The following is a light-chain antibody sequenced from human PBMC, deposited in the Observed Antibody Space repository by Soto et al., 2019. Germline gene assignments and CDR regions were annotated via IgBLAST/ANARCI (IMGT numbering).Light chain of an antibody. CDR1: QTIRSS. CDR2: GAS. V-gene: IGKV3-15*01. J-gene: IGKJ1*01. Sequence: EVVMTQSPATLSVSLGERATLSCRASQTIRSSLAWYQQKPGQAPRLLIYGASTRATDIPARFGCSGSGTEFTLTISSLQSEDSAIYYCQQYNNWPQTFGQGTKVEIK. CDR3: QQYNNWPQT.